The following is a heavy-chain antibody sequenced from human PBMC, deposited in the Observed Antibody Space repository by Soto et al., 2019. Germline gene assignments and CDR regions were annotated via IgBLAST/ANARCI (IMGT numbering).Heavy chain of an antibody. D-gene: IGHD6-13*01. V-gene: IGHV4-4*02. Sequence: LETLSLTCIVSGGSSISTNWLTWVRQPPGKRLEWIGEIYHNGSPTYSPSLRGRATISVDKSNNQFSLKLSSVTAADTAVYYCARVGAPDKYSSSWYAIDYWGQGTLVTVSS. CDR2: IYHNGSP. CDR3: ARVGAPDKYSSSWYAIDY. CDR1: GGSSISTNW. J-gene: IGHJ4*02.